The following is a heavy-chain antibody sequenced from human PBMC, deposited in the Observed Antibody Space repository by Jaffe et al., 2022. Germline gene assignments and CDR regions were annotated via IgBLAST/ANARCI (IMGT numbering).Heavy chain of an antibody. D-gene: IGHD6-19*01. V-gene: IGHV5-51*01. CDR3: VRHHSSGWYEGGYFDY. J-gene: IGHJ4*02. CDR2: IYPGDSDT. CDR1: GYSFTSYW. Sequence: EVQLVQSGAEVKKPGESLKISCKGSGYSFTSYWIGWVRQMPGKGLEWMGIIYPGDSDTRYSPSFQGQVTISADKSISTAYLQWSSLKASDTAMYYCVRHHSSGWYEGGYFDYWGQGTLVTVSS.